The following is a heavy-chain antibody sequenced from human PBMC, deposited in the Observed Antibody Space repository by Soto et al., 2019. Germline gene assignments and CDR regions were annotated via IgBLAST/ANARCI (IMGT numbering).Heavy chain of an antibody. CDR1: GYTFTSYG. Sequence: QVQLVQSGAEVKKPGASVKVSCKASGYTFTSYGISWVRQAPGQGLEWMGWISAYNGNTKYAQKFQGTFTMTTDTSTSTDYMEVRSLRSDDTAVYYCARDAAAGLNDYWGQGTLVTVSS. J-gene: IGHJ4*02. D-gene: IGHD6-13*01. CDR2: ISAYNGNT. CDR3: ARDAAAGLNDY. V-gene: IGHV1-18*01.